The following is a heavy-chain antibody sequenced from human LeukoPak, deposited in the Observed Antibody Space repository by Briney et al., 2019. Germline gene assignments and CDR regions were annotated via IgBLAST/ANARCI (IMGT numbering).Heavy chain of an antibody. CDR1: GDSIRSYY. V-gene: IGHV4-4*07. Sequence: SETLSLTCTVSGDSIRSYYWSWIRQPAGKGLGWIGRIHTSRSTNYNPSLKSRVTMSVDTSKNQFSLKVNSVTAGDTAVYYCVRARDYSNPSFFYMDVWGKGATVTVSS. CDR3: VRARDYSNPSFFYMDV. CDR2: IHTSRST. D-gene: IGHD4-11*01. J-gene: IGHJ6*03.